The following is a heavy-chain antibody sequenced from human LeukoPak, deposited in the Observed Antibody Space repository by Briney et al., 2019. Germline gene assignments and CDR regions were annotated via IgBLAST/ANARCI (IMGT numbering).Heavy chain of an antibody. D-gene: IGHD2-8*01. V-gene: IGHV1-46*01. CDR2: INPSGGST. CDR3: ARRLMVYAIDWFDP. CDR1: GYTFTSYY. Sequence: ASVKVSCKASGYTFTSYYIHWVRQAPGQGLEWMGIINPSGGSTSYAQKFQGRVTMTSDTSTSTVYMELSSLRSEDAAVYYCARRLMVYAIDWFDPWGQGTLVTVSS. J-gene: IGHJ5*02.